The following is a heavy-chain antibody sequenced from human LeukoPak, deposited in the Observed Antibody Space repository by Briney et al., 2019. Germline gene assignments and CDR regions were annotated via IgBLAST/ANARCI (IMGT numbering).Heavy chain of an antibody. Sequence: PGGSLRLSCAASGFTFSSYAMHWVRQAPGKGLEWVAVISYDGSNKYYADSVKGRFTISRDNSKNMLYLQMNRLRTEDTALYYCAREAGLSTRRRLDYWGQGTLVTVSS. V-gene: IGHV3-30-3*01. CDR3: AREAGLSTRRRLDY. CDR2: ISYDGSNK. CDR1: GFTFSSYA. J-gene: IGHJ4*02. D-gene: IGHD4/OR15-4a*01.